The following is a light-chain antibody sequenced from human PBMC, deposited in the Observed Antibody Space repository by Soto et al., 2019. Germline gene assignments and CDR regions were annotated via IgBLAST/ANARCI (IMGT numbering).Light chain of an antibody. CDR1: SGSDSTSYY. Sequence: QTVVTQEPSFSVSPGGTVRLTCGLSSGSDSTSYYPSWYQQTPGQAPRTLIFSTNTRSSGVPDRFSGSILGNKAALTITGAQADDESDYYCVLYMGSGIWVFGGGTKLTVL. V-gene: IGLV8-61*01. CDR3: VLYMGSGIWV. CDR2: STN. J-gene: IGLJ3*02.